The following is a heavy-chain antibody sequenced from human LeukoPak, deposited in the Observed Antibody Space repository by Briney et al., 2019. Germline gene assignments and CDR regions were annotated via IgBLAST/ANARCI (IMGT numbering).Heavy chain of an antibody. Sequence: GGSLRLSCAASGFTFSSYSMNWVRQAPGKGLEWVSYISSSSSTIYYADSVKGRFTITRDNAKNSLYLQMNSLRAEDTAVYYCASAPYYYDSSGYPYWGQGTLVTVSS. CDR2: ISSSSSTI. CDR3: ASAPYYYDSSGYPY. D-gene: IGHD3-22*01. J-gene: IGHJ4*02. V-gene: IGHV3-48*01. CDR1: GFTFSSYS.